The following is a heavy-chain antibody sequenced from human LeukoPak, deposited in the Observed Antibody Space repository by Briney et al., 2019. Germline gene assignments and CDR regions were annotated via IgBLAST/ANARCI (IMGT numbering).Heavy chain of an antibody. CDR3: AREFGSGSYYDDYYYMDV. CDR2: INWNGGST. CDR1: GSTFDDYG. J-gene: IGHJ6*03. V-gene: IGHV3-20*04. D-gene: IGHD3-10*01. Sequence: GGSLRLSCAASGSTFDDYGMSWVRQAPGKGLEWVSGINWNGGSTGYADSVKGRFTISRDNAKNSLYLQMNSLRAEDTALYYCAREFGSGSYYDDYYYMDVWGKGTTVTVSS.